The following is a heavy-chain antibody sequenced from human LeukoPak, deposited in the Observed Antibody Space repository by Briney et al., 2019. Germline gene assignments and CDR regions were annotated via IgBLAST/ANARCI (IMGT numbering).Heavy chain of an antibody. J-gene: IGHJ4*02. V-gene: IGHV4-39*07. CDR1: GGSISSSSYY. CDR3: ARGNSGRRGCLDY. D-gene: IGHD1-26*01. CDR2: IYYSGST. Sequence: SETLSLTCTVSGGSISSSSYYWGWIRQPPGKGLEWIGSIYYSGSTYYNPSLKSRVTISVDTSKNQFSLKLSSVTAADTAVYYCARGNSGRRGCLDYWGQGTLVTVPS.